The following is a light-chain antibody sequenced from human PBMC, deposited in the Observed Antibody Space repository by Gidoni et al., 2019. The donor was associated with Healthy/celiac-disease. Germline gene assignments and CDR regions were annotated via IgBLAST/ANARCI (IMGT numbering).Light chain of an antibody. CDR1: SSDVGGYHY. J-gene: IGLJ1*01. CDR2: DVI. CDR3: SSYTSSSSDV. Sequence: QSALTQPAPVSGSPGQSITISCTGNSSDVGGYHYVSWYPQHPGKAPKLMIYDVINRPSGVSNRFSGSKSGNTASLTSSGLQGGGEADYYCSSYTSSSSDVFGTGTKVTVL. V-gene: IGLV2-14*01.